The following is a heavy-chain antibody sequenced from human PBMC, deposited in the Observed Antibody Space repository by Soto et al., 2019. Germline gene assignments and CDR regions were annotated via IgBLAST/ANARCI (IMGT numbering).Heavy chain of an antibody. J-gene: IGHJ4*02. D-gene: IGHD6-13*01. CDR2: INHSGST. CDR3: ATSIKEYSSSLWTD. V-gene: IGHV4-34*01. CDR1: GGSFSNYY. Sequence: PSETLSLTCAVYGGSFSNYYWSWIRQPPGKGLEWIGEINHSGSTNYNPSLKSRVTISVDTSKNQFSLKLSSVTAADTAVYYCATSIKEYSSSLWTDWGLGTLVTVSS.